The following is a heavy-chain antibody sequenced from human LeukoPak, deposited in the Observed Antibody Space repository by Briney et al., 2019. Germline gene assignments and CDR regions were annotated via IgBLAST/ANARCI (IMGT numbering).Heavy chain of an antibody. CDR1: GFTFSSYW. J-gene: IGHJ6*02. V-gene: IGHV3-7*03. CDR2: IKQDGGEK. Sequence: GGSLRLSCAASGFTFSSYWMSWVGQAPGKGLEGVANIKQDGGEKYYVDSVKGRFTISRDNAKNSLYLQMNSLRADDTAVYYCARVRKTNPDDDFWSGYYYYYGMDVWGQGTTVTVSS. D-gene: IGHD3-3*01. CDR3: ARVRKTNPDDDFWSGYYYYYGMDV.